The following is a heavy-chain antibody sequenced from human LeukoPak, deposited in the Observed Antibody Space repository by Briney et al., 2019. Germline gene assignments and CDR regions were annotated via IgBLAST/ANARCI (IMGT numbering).Heavy chain of an antibody. CDR3: ARGPPNWGYDY. D-gene: IGHD7-27*01. J-gene: IGHJ4*02. CDR2: MSPNSGDT. V-gene: IGHV1-8*01. Sequence: GASVKVSCTASGYTFTSYDFNWVRQATGQWPEWMGWMSPNSGDTGYAQKFQDRVTMTRNTSISTAYMELSSLRSDDTAVYYCARGPPNWGYDYWGPGTLVTVSS. CDR1: GYTFTSYD.